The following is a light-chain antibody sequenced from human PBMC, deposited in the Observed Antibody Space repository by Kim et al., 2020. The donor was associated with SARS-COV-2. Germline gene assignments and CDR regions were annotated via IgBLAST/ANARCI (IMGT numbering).Light chain of an antibody. J-gene: IGLJ2*01. CDR1: SGHSSYA. V-gene: IGLV4-69*01. CDR3: QTWGTGIAV. CDR2: LNSDGSH. Sequence: PVKLTCHLSSGHSSYAIAWHQQQPEKGPRYLMKLNSDGSHSKGDGIPDRFSGSSSGAERYLTISSLQSEDEADYYCQTWGTGIAVFGGGTQLTVL.